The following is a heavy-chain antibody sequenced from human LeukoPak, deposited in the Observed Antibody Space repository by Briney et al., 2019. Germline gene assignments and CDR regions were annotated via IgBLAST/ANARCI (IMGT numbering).Heavy chain of an antibody. CDR3: ATAYCGGDCYATNFDY. J-gene: IGHJ4*02. CDR2: INPDSGGI. D-gene: IGHD2-21*02. CDR1: GYTFTDYY. Sequence: ASVKVSCKASGYTFTDYYIHWVRQAPGQGLEWMGWINPDSGGINYAQKFQGRVAMTRDTSISTAYMELSSLRSEDTAVYYCATAYCGGDCYATNFDYWGQGTLVTVSS. V-gene: IGHV1-2*02.